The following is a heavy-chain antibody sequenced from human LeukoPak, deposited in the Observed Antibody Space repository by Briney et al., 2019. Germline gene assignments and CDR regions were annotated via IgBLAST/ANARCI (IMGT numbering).Heavy chain of an antibody. Sequence: PSETLSLTCGVSGFSISSTDWWGCLRQPPGKGVEWIGYIYYSGNIYYTPSLKSRVTMSVDTSTNQFSLKLSSVTAVDTAVYYCARYSGSYFDFWGQGSLVTVSS. V-gene: IGHV4-28*05. CDR2: IYYSGNI. CDR1: GFSISSTDW. CDR3: ARYSGSYFDF. J-gene: IGHJ4*02. D-gene: IGHD1-26*01.